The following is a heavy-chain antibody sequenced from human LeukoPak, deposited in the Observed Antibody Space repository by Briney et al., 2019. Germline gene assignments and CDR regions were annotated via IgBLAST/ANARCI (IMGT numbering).Heavy chain of an antibody. CDR3: ARVSRLTGDRDDYYYYYYYMDV. D-gene: IGHD7-27*01. Sequence: GGSLRLSCAASGFTFSSYWMSWVRQAPGKGLEWVANIKQDGSEKYYVDSVKGRFTISRDNAKNSLYLQMNSLRAEDTAVYYCARVSRLTGDRDDYYYYYYYMDVWGKGTTVTVSS. J-gene: IGHJ6*03. CDR2: IKQDGSEK. V-gene: IGHV3-7*01. CDR1: GFTFSSYW.